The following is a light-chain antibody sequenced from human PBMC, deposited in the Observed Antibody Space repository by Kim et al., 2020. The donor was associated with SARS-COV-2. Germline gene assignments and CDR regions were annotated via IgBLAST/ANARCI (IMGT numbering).Light chain of an antibody. CDR2: SAS. J-gene: IGKJ2*01. CDR1: QSITTNY. Sequence: STGEGATLFCRTGQSITTNYVAWYQQRHGRAPRLLIYSASTKATGISDRFGGSGSGTDFPLTINRLEPEDFGMYYCQIYKRPRPYSFGQGTKLEI. CDR3: QIYKRPRPYS. V-gene: IGKV3-20*01.